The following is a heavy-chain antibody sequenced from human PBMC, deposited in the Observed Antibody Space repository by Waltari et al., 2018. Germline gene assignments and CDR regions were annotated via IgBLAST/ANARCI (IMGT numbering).Heavy chain of an antibody. CDR2: INPNSGGT. V-gene: IGHV1-2*02. Sequence: QVQLVQSGAEVKKPGASVKVSCKASGYTFTGYYMHWVRQAPGQGLEWMGWINPNSGGTNYAQKFQGRVTITADESTSTAYMELSSLRSEDTAVYYCARERVPAAPWYFDLWGRGTLVTVSS. D-gene: IGHD2-2*01. J-gene: IGHJ2*01. CDR1: GYTFTGYY. CDR3: ARERVPAAPWYFDL.